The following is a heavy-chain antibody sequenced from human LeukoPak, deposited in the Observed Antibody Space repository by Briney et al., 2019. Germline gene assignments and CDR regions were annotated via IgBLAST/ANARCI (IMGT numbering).Heavy chain of an antibody. J-gene: IGHJ4*02. CDR1: GFTFSIYW. CDR2: IKQDGSEK. CDR3: ARVGFSSGYYTGLGD. D-gene: IGHD3-3*01. Sequence: GGSLRLSCAASGFTFSIYWMSWVRQAPGKGLEWVGNIKQDGSEKWYVDSVKGRFTMSRDNAKNSLYLQMNSLRAEDTAVYHCARVGFSSGYYTGLGDWGQGTLVTVSS. V-gene: IGHV3-7*01.